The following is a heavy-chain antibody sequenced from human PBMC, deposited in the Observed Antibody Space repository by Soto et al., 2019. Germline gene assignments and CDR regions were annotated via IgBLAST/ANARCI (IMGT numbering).Heavy chain of an antibody. J-gene: IGHJ6*02. CDR1: GFTFSSYA. Sequence: GGSLRLSCAASGFTFSSYAMHWVRQAPGKGLEWVAVISYDGSNKYYADSVKGRFNISRDNSKNTLDLQMNSLRAEDTAVYYCARGMMTTVTYYYYDGMDVWGQGTTVTVS. CDR2: ISYDGSNK. V-gene: IGHV3-30-3*01. D-gene: IGHD4-4*01. CDR3: ARGMMTTVTYYYYDGMDV.